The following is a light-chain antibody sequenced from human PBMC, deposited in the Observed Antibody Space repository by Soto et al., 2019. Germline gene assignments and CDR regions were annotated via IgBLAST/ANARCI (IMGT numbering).Light chain of an antibody. CDR3: AAWDDSLSAWV. CDR2: RNN. Sequence: QSVLTQPPSASGTPGQRVTISCSGSSSNIGSNYVYWYQQLPGTAPKLLIFRNNKRPSGVPDRFSGSKSGTTAALPISGLRSEDEADYYCAAWDDSLSAWVFGGGTKVTVL. CDR1: SSNIGSNY. V-gene: IGLV1-47*01. J-gene: IGLJ3*02.